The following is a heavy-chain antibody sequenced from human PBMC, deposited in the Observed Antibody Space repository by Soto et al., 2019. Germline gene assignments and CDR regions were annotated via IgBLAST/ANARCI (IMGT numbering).Heavy chain of an antibody. D-gene: IGHD6-13*01. CDR3: ARVEAAAAEKEDY. CDR1: GYTFTSYG. CDR2: ISAYNGNT. Sequence: ASVKVSCKASGYTFTSYGISWVRQAPGQGLEWMGWISAYNGNTNYAQKLQGRVTMPTDTSTSTACMELRSLRSDDTAVYYCARVEAAAAEKEDYWGQGTLVTVSS. V-gene: IGHV1-18*01. J-gene: IGHJ4*02.